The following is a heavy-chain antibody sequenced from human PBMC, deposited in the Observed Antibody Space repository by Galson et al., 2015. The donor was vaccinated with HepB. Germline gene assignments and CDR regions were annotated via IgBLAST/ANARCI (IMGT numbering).Heavy chain of an antibody. Sequence: SCKASGYIFTSYGVSWVRQAPGQGLEWMGWISGYNDDTNYGQRLQGRLTMTTDTSASTAYMELRSLRSDDTAVYYCARNTSDNNGFDIWGQGTMVTISS. D-gene: IGHD1-1*01. V-gene: IGHV1-18*01. CDR1: GYIFTSYG. CDR3: ARNTSDNNGFDI. CDR2: ISGYNDDT. J-gene: IGHJ3*02.